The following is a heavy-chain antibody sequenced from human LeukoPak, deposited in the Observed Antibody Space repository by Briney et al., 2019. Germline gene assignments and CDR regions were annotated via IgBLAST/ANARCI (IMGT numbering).Heavy chain of an antibody. V-gene: IGHV1-69*13. J-gene: IGHJ4*02. CDR2: IIPIFGAA. Sequence: GASVKVSCKASGGTFSSYAISWVRQAPGQGLEWMGGIIPIFGAANYAQKFQGRVTITADESTSTAYMELSSLRSEDTAVYYCARGEIAAAGTWSYYFDYWGQGTLVTVSS. CDR1: GGTFSSYA. CDR3: ARGEIAAAGTWSYYFDY. D-gene: IGHD6-13*01.